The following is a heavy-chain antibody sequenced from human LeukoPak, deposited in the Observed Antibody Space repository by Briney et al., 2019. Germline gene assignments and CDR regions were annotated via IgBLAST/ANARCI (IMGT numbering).Heavy chain of an antibody. CDR2: INNDGSST. CDR1: GFTFSSYW. V-gene: IGHV3-74*01. J-gene: IGHJ4*02. Sequence: GGSLRLSCAASGFTFSSYWMHWVRQAPGKGLVWVSRINNDGSSTTYADSVKDRFTISRDNAKNTLFMQMNTLRAEDTAVYYCARGSDSGNYYDFDYWGQGTLVTVSS. CDR3: ARGSDSGNYYDFDY. D-gene: IGHD1-26*01.